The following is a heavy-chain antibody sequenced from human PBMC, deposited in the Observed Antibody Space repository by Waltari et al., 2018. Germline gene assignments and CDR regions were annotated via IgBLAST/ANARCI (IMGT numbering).Heavy chain of an antibody. D-gene: IGHD3-22*01. CDR2: IYHSGST. CDR1: GYSISSGYY. V-gene: IGHV4-38-2*02. J-gene: IGHJ5*02. CDR3: ARELEGYDSSGYYLFNWFDP. Sequence: QVQLQESGPGLVKPSETLSLTCAVSGYSISSGYYWGLIRPTPGKGLEWIGSIYHSGSTYYNPSIKSRVTISVDTSKNQFSLKLSSVTAADTAVYYCARELEGYDSSGYYLFNWFDPWGQGTLVTVSS.